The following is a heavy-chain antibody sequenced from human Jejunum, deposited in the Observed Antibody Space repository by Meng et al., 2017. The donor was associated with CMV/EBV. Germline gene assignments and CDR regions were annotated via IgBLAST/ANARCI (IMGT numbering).Heavy chain of an antibody. CDR2: MNPNNGAT. Sequence: QVQLVQSAAEVKMPGASVQVSCKASGYTFTDYYMHWVRQAPGQGFEWMGWMNPNNGATDYAQKFQGRVTMTRDTSITTAYMDLSRLTSDDTAVYYCARTTVTRGLYNWFDSWGQGTLVTVSS. CDR1: GYTFTDYY. CDR3: ARTTVTRGLYNWFDS. V-gene: IGHV1-2*02. J-gene: IGHJ5*01. D-gene: IGHD4-17*01.